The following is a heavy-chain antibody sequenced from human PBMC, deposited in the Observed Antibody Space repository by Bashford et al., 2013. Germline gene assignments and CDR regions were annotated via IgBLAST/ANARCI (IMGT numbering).Heavy chain of an antibody. CDR2: SILMTLIP. D-gene: IGHD4-17*01. CDR3: ARAERVLTTVSNNWFDS. J-gene: IGHJ5*01. Sequence: GRSLKISCKTSGYDFSNSWIGWVRRCPGRAWSGLESSILMTLIPEISPSFQGQVTLSVDKSIRTVYLQWNNLKAADSAVYYCARAERVLTTVSNNWFDSWGQGTLVTVSS. V-gene: IGHV5-51*03. CDR1: GYDFSNSW.